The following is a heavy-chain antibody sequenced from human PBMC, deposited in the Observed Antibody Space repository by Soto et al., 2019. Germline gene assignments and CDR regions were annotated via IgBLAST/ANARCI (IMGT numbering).Heavy chain of an antibody. V-gene: IGHV5-10-1*01. CDR3: AIDSSGYYSHDAFDI. D-gene: IGHD3-22*01. J-gene: IGHJ3*02. Sequence: GESLKISCKGSGYSFISYWIGWVRQMPGKGLEWMGRIDPSDSYTNYSPSFQGHVTISADKSISTAYLQWSSLKASDTAMYYCAIDSSGYYSHDAFDIWGQGTMVTVSS. CDR1: GYSFISYW. CDR2: IDPSDSYT.